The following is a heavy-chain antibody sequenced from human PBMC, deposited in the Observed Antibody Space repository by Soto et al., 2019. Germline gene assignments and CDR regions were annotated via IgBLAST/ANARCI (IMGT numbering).Heavy chain of an antibody. CDR1: GGSISSSNW. Sequence: LSLTCAVSGGSISSSNWCSWVRQPPGKGLEWIGEIYHSGSTNYNPSLKSRVTISVDKSKNQFSLKLSSVTAADTAVYYCARGYSSSWYSFDYWGQGTLVTVSS. D-gene: IGHD6-13*01. V-gene: IGHV4-4*02. J-gene: IGHJ4*02. CDR2: IYHSGST. CDR3: ARGYSSSWYSFDY.